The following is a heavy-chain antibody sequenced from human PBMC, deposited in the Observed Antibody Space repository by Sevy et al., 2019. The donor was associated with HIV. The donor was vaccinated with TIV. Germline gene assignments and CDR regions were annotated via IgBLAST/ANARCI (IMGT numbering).Heavy chain of an antibody. CDR3: AKAARSGLAGYYYGMDV. Sequence: VGSLRLSCAASGFTFSSYGMHWVRQAPGKGLEWVAFIRYDGSNKYYADSVKGRFTISRDNSKNTLYLQMNSLRAEDTAVYYCAKAARSGLAGYYYGMDVWGQGTTVTVSS. J-gene: IGHJ6*02. V-gene: IGHV3-30*02. CDR1: GFTFSSYG. D-gene: IGHD3-10*01. CDR2: IRYDGSNK.